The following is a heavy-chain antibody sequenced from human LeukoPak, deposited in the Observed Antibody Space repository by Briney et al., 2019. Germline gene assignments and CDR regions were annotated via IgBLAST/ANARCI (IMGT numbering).Heavy chain of an antibody. V-gene: IGHV4-59*01. CDR1: GASISSYY. CDR3: ARNSYSPYWYFDL. CDR2: IHHNGGN. D-gene: IGHD4-11*01. Sequence: SETLSLTCTVSGASISSYYWSWIRQPPGKGLEWIGFIHHNGGNNYNPSLKGRVTISADTSKNQLSLKLTSVNAADTAVYYCARNSYSPYWYFDLWGRGTLVTVSS. J-gene: IGHJ2*01.